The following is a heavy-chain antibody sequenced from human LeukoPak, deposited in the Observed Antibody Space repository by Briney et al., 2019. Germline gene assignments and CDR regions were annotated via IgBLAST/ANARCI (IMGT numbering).Heavy chain of an antibody. J-gene: IGHJ5*02. V-gene: IGHV4-61*02. Sequence: TLCLTCTVSRGSISSGSYYWSWIRQPAGKGLEWIGRIYTSVSTNYNPSLKSRVTISVDTSKNQFSLKMSSVTAADTALYYCARRYYGSGNPFDPWGQGTLVTVSS. CDR2: IYTSVST. D-gene: IGHD3-10*01. CDR1: RGSISSGSYY. CDR3: ARRYYGSGNPFDP.